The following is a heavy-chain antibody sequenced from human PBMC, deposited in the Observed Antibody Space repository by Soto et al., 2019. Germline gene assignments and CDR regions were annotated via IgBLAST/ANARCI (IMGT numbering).Heavy chain of an antibody. CDR2: TYYRSRWYN. Sequence: SLTCAISGDSVSSNSVAWNWIRQSPSRGLEWLGRTYYRSRWYNDYAVSVRSRITINPDTSKNQFSLQLNSVTPDDTAVYFCAIRYSYGLDYWGQGTLVTVSS. CDR3: AIRYSYGLDY. V-gene: IGHV6-1*01. CDR1: GDSVSSNSVA. D-gene: IGHD5-18*01. J-gene: IGHJ4*02.